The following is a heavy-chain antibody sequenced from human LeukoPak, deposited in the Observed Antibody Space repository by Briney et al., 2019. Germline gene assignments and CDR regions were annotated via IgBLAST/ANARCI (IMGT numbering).Heavy chain of an antibody. J-gene: IGHJ4*02. CDR3: ARVSPSLSSGSYHEPFDY. Sequence: GASVKVSCKVSGYTLTELSMHWVRQAPGKGLEWMGGFDPEDGETIYAQKFQGRVTMTEDTSTDTAYMELSSLRSEDTAVYYCARVSPSLSSGSYHEPFDYWGQGTLVTVSS. V-gene: IGHV1-24*01. CDR1: GYTLTELS. CDR2: FDPEDGET. D-gene: IGHD3-10*01.